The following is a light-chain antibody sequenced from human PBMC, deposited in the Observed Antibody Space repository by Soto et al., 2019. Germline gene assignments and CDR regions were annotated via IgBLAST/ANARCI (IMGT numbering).Light chain of an antibody. CDR3: SSYTVSLSGQV. J-gene: IGLJ1*01. CDR2: EVT. Sequence: QSVLTQPASVSGSPGQSITISCSGSSSDVGNGYDSVSWYQQHPGKAPKLIIYEVTNRPSGVSSRFSGSKSGNTASLTISGLQAEDEADYYCSSYTVSLSGQVFGTGPKDALL. CDR1: SSDVGNGYDS. V-gene: IGLV2-14*01.